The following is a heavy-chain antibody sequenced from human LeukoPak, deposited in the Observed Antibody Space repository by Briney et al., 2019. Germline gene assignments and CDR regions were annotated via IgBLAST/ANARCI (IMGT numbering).Heavy chain of an antibody. Sequence: PGGSLRLSCAASGFTVNSNYMSWVRQAPGKGLEWVSVIYSGGSTYYADSVKGRFTISRDNSKNTLYLQMNSLRAEDTAVYYCARDPGLMDVRGAFDIWGQGTMVTVSS. V-gene: IGHV3-53*01. CDR2: IYSGGST. CDR3: ARDPGLMDVRGAFDI. CDR1: GFTVNSNY. D-gene: IGHD2-8*01. J-gene: IGHJ3*02.